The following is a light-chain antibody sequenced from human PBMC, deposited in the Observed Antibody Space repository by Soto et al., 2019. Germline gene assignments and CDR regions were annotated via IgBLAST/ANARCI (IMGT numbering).Light chain of an antibody. CDR3: AAWDDSLNGLYV. Sequence: QSVLTQPPSASGTPGQRVTISCSVISSNIGSNTVNWYQQLPGTAPKLLIHSNNQRPSGVPDRFSGSKSGTSASLAISGLQSEDEADYYCAAWDDSLNGLYVFGTGTKVTV. V-gene: IGLV1-44*01. CDR2: SNN. CDR1: SSNIGSNT. J-gene: IGLJ1*01.